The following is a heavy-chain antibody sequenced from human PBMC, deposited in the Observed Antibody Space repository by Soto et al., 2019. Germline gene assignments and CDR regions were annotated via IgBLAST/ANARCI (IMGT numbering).Heavy chain of an antibody. Sequence: VAEGTSIDLGCSWSWIRKPPGKGLEWIGYIYHSGGTYYNPALKSRVTISVDRSKNQFSLKLSSVTAADTAVYYCARVPDRWGQGTLVTVSS. J-gene: IGHJ5*02. CDR2: IYHSGGT. CDR1: EGTSIDLGCS. V-gene: IGHV4-30-2*01. D-gene: IGHD2-2*01. CDR3: ARVPDR.